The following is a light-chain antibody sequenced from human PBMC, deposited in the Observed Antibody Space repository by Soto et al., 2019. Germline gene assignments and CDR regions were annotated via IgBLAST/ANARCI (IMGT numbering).Light chain of an antibody. J-gene: IGKJ3*01. CDR2: KAS. Sequence: DIQMTQSPSTLSASVGDRVTITCRASESISSWLAWYQQKLGKAPKLLIYKASSLESGVPSRFSGSGSGTEFTLTISSLQPDDFATYYCQQYNSHLGITFGP. CDR3: QQYNSHLGIT. V-gene: IGKV1-5*03. CDR1: ESISSW.